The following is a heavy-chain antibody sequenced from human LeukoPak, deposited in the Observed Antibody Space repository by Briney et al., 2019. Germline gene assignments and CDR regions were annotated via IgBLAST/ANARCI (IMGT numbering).Heavy chain of an antibody. J-gene: IGHJ4*02. D-gene: IGHD6-13*01. Sequence: GGSLRLSCAASGFTFSSYSMNWVRQAPGKGLEWVSSISSSSSYIYYADSVKGRFTISRDNAKNSLYLQMNILRAEDTAVYYCARDSSSWYLLDYWGQGTLVTVSS. CDR2: ISSSSSYI. CDR3: ARDSSSWYLLDY. CDR1: GFTFSSYS. V-gene: IGHV3-21*01.